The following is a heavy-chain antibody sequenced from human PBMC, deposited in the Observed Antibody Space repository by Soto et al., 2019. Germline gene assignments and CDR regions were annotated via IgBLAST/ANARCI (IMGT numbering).Heavy chain of an antibody. CDR1: GFTFSSYC. CDR3: ARDPYYYGMDV. V-gene: IGHV3-74*01. Sequence: EVQLVESGGGLVQPGGSLRLSCAVSGFTFSSYCMHWVRQVPGKGLVWVSRINVDGSSTSYADSVKGRFTISRDNAKSTLYLQMSSLRAEDTAVYYCARDPYYYGMDVWGQGTTVTVSS. CDR2: INVDGSST. J-gene: IGHJ6*02.